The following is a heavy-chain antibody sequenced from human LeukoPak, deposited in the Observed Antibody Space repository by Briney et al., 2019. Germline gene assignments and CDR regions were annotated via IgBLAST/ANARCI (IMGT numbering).Heavy chain of an antibody. V-gene: IGHV3-21*01. CDR2: ISTSSSYI. J-gene: IGHJ4*02. CDR1: GFTFSSYW. Sequence: GGSLRLSCAASGFTFSSYWMSWVRQAPGKGLEWVSSISTSSSYIYYADSVKGRFTISRDNAKNSLYLQMNSLRAEDTAVYYCARVSGAFGELYWGQGTLVTVSS. CDR3: ARVSGAFGELY. D-gene: IGHD3-10*01.